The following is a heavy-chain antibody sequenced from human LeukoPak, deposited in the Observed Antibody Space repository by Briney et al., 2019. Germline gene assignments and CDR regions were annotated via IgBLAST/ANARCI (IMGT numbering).Heavy chain of an antibody. CDR2: ISSSSSTI. J-gene: IGHJ6*02. Sequence: GGSLRLSCAASGFTFSSYSMNWVRQAPGKGLEWVSYISSSSSTIYYADSVKGRFTISRDNAKNSLYLQMNSLRAEDTAVYYCARDETPFYCSSTSCIGHYGMDVWGQGTTVTVSS. V-gene: IGHV3-48*04. CDR3: ARDETPFYCSSTSCIGHYGMDV. CDR1: GFTFSSYS. D-gene: IGHD2-2*01.